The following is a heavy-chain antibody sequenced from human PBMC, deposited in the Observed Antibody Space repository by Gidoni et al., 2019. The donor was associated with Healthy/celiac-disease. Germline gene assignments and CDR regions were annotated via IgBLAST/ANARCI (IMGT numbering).Heavy chain of an antibody. Sequence: QVQLVQSGAEVKKPGASVKVSCKASGYTFTSYGISWLRQAPGQGLEWMGWISAYNGNTNYAQKLQGRVTMTTDTSTSTAYMELRSLRSDDTAVYYCARDPGGGSGYDYYRYYYYYGMDVWGQGTTVTVSS. CDR1: GYTFTSYG. CDR3: ARDPGGGSGYDYYRYYYYYGMDV. J-gene: IGHJ6*02. D-gene: IGHD5-12*01. V-gene: IGHV1-18*01. CDR2: ISAYNGNT.